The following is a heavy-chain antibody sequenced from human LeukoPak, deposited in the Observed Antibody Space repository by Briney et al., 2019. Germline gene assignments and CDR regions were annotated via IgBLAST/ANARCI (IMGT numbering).Heavy chain of an antibody. D-gene: IGHD2-2*01. CDR2: IYPGDSDT. J-gene: IGHJ5*02. Sequence: GGSLQISCKGSGYSFTSYWIGWGRPMPGKGLEGMGIIYPGDSDTRYSPSFQGQVTISADKSISTAYLQWSSLKASDTAMYYCARSIGYCSSTSCYLGNWFDPWGQGTLVTVSS. CDR3: ARSIGYCSSTSCYLGNWFDP. CDR1: GYSFTSYW. V-gene: IGHV5-51*01.